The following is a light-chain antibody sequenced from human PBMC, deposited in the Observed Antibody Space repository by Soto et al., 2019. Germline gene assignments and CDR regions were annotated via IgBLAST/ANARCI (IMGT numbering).Light chain of an antibody. Sequence: DIVMTQSPVSLPVTPGEPASISCRASQSLLHSGGHNFLDWYLQKPGQSPQVLIYLRSNRASGVPHRVSGSSSGADLTLEISRVEADDVQVYYVMQTLQTPLTVGGATKVEIK. V-gene: IGKV2-28*01. CDR1: QSLLHSGGHNF. CDR3: MQTLQTPLT. CDR2: LRS. J-gene: IGKJ4*01.